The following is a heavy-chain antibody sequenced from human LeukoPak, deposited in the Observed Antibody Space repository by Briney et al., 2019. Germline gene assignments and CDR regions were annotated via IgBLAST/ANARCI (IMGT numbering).Heavy chain of an antibody. Sequence: SETLSLTCTVSGGSISSGGYYWSWIRQPPGKGLEWIGYIYHSGSTYYNPSLKSRVTISVDKSKNQFSLKLSSVTAADTAVYYCARDSYPTSYCSGGSCPPRGDWFDPWGQGTLVTVSS. CDR2: IYHSGST. CDR1: GGSISSGGYY. D-gene: IGHD2-15*01. CDR3: ARDSYPTSYCSGGSCPPRGDWFDP. J-gene: IGHJ5*02. V-gene: IGHV4-30-2*01.